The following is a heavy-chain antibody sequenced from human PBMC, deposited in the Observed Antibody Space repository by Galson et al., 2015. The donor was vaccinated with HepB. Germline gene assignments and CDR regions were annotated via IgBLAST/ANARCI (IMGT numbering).Heavy chain of an antibody. J-gene: IGHJ3*02. V-gene: IGHV1-46*01. CDR3: ARGEHAFDI. CDR2: INRSVGTT. Sequence: SVKVSCKASGNTFSNYYMHWVRQVPGQGLEWMGVINRSVGTTNYAQKFQGRVTMTRDTSTNTVYMELSSLRSDDTAVYYCARGEHAFDIWGQGTVVTVSS. CDR1: GNTFSNYY.